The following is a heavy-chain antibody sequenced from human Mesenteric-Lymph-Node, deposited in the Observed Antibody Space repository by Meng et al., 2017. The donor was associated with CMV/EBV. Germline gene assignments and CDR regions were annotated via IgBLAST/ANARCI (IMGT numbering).Heavy chain of an antibody. Sequence: ASVKVSCKVSRYTLTELSMHWVRQAPGKGLEWMRGFDPADGETTYAQKFQGRVTMTEDTSTDTAYMELSSLRSEDTAVYYCASYSGTYYGAVEFWGQGTLVTVSS. J-gene: IGHJ4*02. CDR3: ASYSGTYYGAVEF. V-gene: IGHV1-24*01. CDR1: RYTLTELS. D-gene: IGHD1-26*01. CDR2: FDPADGET.